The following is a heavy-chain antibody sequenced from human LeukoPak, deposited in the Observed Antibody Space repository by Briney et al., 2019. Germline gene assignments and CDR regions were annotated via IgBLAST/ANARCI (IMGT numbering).Heavy chain of an antibody. CDR2: IKEDGSQK. CDR1: GFTLSRYW. V-gene: IGHV3-7*01. J-gene: IGHJ4*02. CDR3: ARDGRYSDYDFDY. D-gene: IGHD6-25*01. Sequence: GGSLRLSCAASGFTLSRYWMSWVRQAPGKGLEWVANIKEDGSQKYYVDSVKGRFTISRDNAQNSLYLQMNSLTAEDTAVYYCARDGRYSDYDFDYWGLGTLVTVSS.